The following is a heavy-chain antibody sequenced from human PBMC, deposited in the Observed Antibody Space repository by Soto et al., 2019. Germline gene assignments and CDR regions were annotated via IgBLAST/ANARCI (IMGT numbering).Heavy chain of an antibody. CDR1: GFTFSNYG. D-gene: IGHD3-10*01. CDR2: ILNDGSNR. V-gene: IGHV3-33*01. Sequence: QVQLVESGGGVVQPGRSLALSCAASGFTFSNYGMHWVRQAPGKGLEWVAVILNDGSNRYHADSVKDRCTISRDNSKNTLYLQMNSLRAEDTTVYYCARDDEYSGNGMDVWGQGTTVTVS. J-gene: IGHJ6*02. CDR3: ARDDEYSGNGMDV.